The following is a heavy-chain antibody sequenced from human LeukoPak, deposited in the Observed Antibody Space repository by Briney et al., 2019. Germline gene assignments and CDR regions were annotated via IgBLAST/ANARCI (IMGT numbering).Heavy chain of an antibody. CDR1: GFTVSNNY. CDR3: ARDRYSYGYALDC. D-gene: IGHD5-18*01. V-gene: IGHV3-66*02. Sequence: GGSLRLSCTASGFTVSNNYMSWVRKAPGKGLEWVSVIYSGGSTYHADSVKGRFIISRDNSKNTLNLQMNSLRVEDSAVNYCARDRYSYGYALDCWGQGTLVTASS. J-gene: IGHJ4*02. CDR2: IYSGGST.